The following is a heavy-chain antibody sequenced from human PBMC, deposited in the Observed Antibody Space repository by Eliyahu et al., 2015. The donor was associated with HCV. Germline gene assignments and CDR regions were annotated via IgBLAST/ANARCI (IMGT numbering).Heavy chain of an antibody. Sequence: QVQLQESGPGLVKPSETLSLTXTVSGGSMSSYSWNWIRQSAGKRLEWIGRIFVSGTTNYNPSLRSRVTMSKDTSKNSFSLRLTSVTAADTAVYFCARDVASVTTGVWYFDLWGRGTLVTVSS. CDR2: IFVSGTT. D-gene: IGHD4-17*01. CDR3: ARDVASVTTGVWYFDL. CDR1: GGSMSSYS. V-gene: IGHV4-4*07. J-gene: IGHJ2*01.